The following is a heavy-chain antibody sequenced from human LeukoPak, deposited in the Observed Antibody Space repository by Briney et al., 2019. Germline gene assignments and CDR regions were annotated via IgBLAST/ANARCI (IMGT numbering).Heavy chain of an antibody. V-gene: IGHV4-59*01. D-gene: IGHD3-10*01. Sequence: SETLSLTCTVSGVSISSYYWSWIRQPPGKGLEWIGYIYSRGNTNYSPSLKSRVAISIDTSKNQLSLKLSSVTAADTALYYCAREVYYGSASPTPPWFDPWGQGILVTVSS. J-gene: IGHJ5*02. CDR3: AREVYYGSASPTPPWFDP. CDR2: IYSRGNT. CDR1: GVSISSYY.